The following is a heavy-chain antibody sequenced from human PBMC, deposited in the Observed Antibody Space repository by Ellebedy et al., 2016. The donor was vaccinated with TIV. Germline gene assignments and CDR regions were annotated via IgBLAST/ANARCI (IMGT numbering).Heavy chain of an antibody. J-gene: IGHJ4*02. CDR1: GDRVSSNSAA. D-gene: IGHD6-19*01. CDR2: TYYRSRRSS. CDR3: TREVAGTFDY. V-gene: IGHV6-1*01. Sequence: MPSETLSLTCAISGDRVSSNSAAWNWIRQSPSRGLEWLGRTYYRSRRSSDYAVSVKSRISINPDKSQNQCHLQLNSVSPGDTAVYYCTREVAGTFDYWGQGTLVTVSS.